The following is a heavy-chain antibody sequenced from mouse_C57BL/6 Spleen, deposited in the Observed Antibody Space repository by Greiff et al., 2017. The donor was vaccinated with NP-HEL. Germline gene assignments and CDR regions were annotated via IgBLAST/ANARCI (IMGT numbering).Heavy chain of an antibody. CDR3: ARNDGPWYFDV. Sequence: QVQLQQSGAELVKPGASVKLSCKASGYTFTSYWMHWVKQRPGQGLEWIGMIHPNSGSTNYNEKFKSKATLTVDKSSSTAYMQLSSLTSEDSAVYCCARNDGPWYFDVWGTGTTVTVSS. CDR1: GYTFTSYW. D-gene: IGHD2-3*01. V-gene: IGHV1-64*01. J-gene: IGHJ1*03. CDR2: IHPNSGST.